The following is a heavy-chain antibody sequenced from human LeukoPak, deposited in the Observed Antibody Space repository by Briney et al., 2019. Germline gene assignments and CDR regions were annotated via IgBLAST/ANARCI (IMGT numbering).Heavy chain of an antibody. D-gene: IGHD3-22*01. Sequence: ASVKVSCKASGYTFTSYDINWARQATGQGLEWMGWMNPNSGNTGYAQKFQGRVTITRNTSISTAYMELSSLRSEDTAVYYCALGVVITSDAFDIWGQGTMVTVSS. CDR3: ALGVVITSDAFDI. J-gene: IGHJ3*02. CDR1: GYTFTSYD. CDR2: MNPNSGNT. V-gene: IGHV1-8*01.